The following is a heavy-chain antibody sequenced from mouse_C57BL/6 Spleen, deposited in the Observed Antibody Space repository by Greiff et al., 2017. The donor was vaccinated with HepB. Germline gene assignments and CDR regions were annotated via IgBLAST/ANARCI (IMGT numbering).Heavy chain of an antibody. Sequence: VHLVESGAELVKPGASVKISCKASGYAFSSYWMNWVKQRPGKGLEWIGQIYPGDGDTNYNGKFKGKATLTADKSSSTAYMQLSSLTSEDSAVYFCARGIYDGYSFAYWGQGTLVTVSA. D-gene: IGHD2-3*01. CDR1: GYAFSSYW. J-gene: IGHJ3*01. V-gene: IGHV1-80*01. CDR3: ARGIYDGYSFAY. CDR2: IYPGDGDT.